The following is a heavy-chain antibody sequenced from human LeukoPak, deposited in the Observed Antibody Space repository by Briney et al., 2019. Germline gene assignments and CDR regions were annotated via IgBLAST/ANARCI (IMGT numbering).Heavy chain of an antibody. CDR1: GDSITSSDW. V-gene: IGHV4-4*02. CDR3: ARANYYDSSGYSRGAFDI. Sequence: SETLSLTCAVSGDSITSSDWWSWVRQPPGKGLEWIGEIFHSGSTNYNPSLKSRVTISMDKSKNEFSLKLTSVTAADTAVYYCARANYYDSSGYSRGAFDIWGQGTMVTVSS. J-gene: IGHJ3*02. D-gene: IGHD3-22*01. CDR2: IFHSGST.